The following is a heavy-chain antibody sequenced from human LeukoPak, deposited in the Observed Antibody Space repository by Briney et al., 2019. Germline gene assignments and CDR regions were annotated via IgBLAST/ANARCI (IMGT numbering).Heavy chain of an antibody. CDR3: ARVDFDWLFDY. V-gene: IGHV3-7*01. J-gene: IGHJ4*02. Sequence: GGSLRLSCAASGFTFSSYRMSWVRQAPGKGLEWVANIKQDGSEKYYVDSVKGRFTISRDNAKNSLYLQMNSLRAEDTAVYYCARVDFDWLFDYWGQGTLVTVSS. CDR1: GFTFSSYR. D-gene: IGHD3-9*01. CDR2: IKQDGSEK.